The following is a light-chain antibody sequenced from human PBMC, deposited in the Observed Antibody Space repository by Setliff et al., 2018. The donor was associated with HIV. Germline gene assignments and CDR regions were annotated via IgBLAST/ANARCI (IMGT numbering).Light chain of an antibody. Sequence: QSVLTQPASVSRSPGQSITLSCTGSSSDGGNYNLVSWYQHHPGTAPKLVIYEVTKRPSGVSNRFSGSKSGNTASLTISGLQAEDEADYYCCSYARSSTYVFGTGTKVT. CDR3: CSYARSSTYV. J-gene: IGLJ1*01. CDR1: SSDGGNYNL. CDR2: EVT. V-gene: IGLV2-23*02.